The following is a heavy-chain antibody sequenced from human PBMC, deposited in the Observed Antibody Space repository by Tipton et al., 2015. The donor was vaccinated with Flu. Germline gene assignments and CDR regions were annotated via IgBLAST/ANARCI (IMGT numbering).Heavy chain of an antibody. V-gene: IGHV4-39*01. J-gene: IGHJ5*02. Sequence: TLSLTCTVSGGSISSSSYYWGWIRQPPGKGLEWIGSIYYSGSTYYNPSLKSRVTISVDTSKNQFSLKLSSVTAADTAVYYCARQIGSSEVVKWEPVPQNWFDPWGQGTLVTVSS. CDR2: IYYSGST. CDR1: GGSISSSSYY. CDR3: ARQIGSSEVVKWEPVPQNWFDP. D-gene: IGHD1-26*01.